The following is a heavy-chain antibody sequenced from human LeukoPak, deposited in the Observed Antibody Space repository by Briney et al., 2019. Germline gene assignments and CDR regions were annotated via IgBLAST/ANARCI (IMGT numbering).Heavy chain of an antibody. CDR3: ARSDTAMENFDY. CDR1: GFTFSSYS. V-gene: IGHV3-23*01. D-gene: IGHD5-18*01. Sequence: GGSLRLSCAASGFTFSSYSMNWVRQAPGKGLEWVSAISGSGGSTYYADSVKGRFTISRDNSKNTLYLQMNSLRAEDTAVYYCARSDTAMENFDYWGQGTLVTVSS. J-gene: IGHJ4*02. CDR2: ISGSGGST.